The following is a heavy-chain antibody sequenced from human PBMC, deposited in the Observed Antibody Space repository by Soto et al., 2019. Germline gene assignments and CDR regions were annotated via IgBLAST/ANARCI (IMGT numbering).Heavy chain of an antibody. CDR2: IGNSGNTI. D-gene: IGHD1-20*01. J-gene: IGHJ6*02. CDR1: GFVFKNYE. Sequence: GGSLRLSCVASGFVFKNYEMNWVRQAPGKGREWISYIGNSGNTIYVADSMRGRFTISRDNAKNSLFLQMNSLRADDTAVYYCARDIDNRDYYYGLDVWGQGATVTVSS. V-gene: IGHV3-48*03. CDR3: ARDIDNRDYYYGLDV.